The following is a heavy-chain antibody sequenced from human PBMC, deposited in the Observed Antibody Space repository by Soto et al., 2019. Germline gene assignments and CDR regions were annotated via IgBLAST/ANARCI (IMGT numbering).Heavy chain of an antibody. CDR3: ARVGRRSSWYYYYYGMDV. Sequence: KPSETLSLTCTVSGGSISSSSYYWGWIRQPPGKGLEWIGSIYYSGSTYYNPSLKSRVTISVDTSKNQFSLKLSSVTAADTAVYYCARVGRRSSWYYYYYGMDVWGQGTTVTVSS. J-gene: IGHJ6*02. V-gene: IGHV4-39*01. CDR2: IYYSGST. CDR1: GGSISSSSYY. D-gene: IGHD6-13*01.